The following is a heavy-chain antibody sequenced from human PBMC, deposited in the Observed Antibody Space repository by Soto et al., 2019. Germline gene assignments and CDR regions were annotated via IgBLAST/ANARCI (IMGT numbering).Heavy chain of an antibody. D-gene: IGHD2-21*02. Sequence: GGSLRLSCVGSGFSFRYHSMNWVRQPPGKGLQWISYISSSSENIYYADSVKGRFTVSRDNAKNTLFLQMNSLRDDDSAIYYCARLPKGSVVTGWGQGSLVNRLL. V-gene: IGHV3-48*02. CDR1: GFSFRYHS. J-gene: IGHJ4*01. CDR2: ISSSSENI. CDR3: ARLPKGSVVTG.